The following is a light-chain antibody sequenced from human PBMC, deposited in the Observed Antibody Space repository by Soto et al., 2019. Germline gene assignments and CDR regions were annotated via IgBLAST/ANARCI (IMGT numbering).Light chain of an antibody. V-gene: IGKV3-15*01. CDR1: QSVSSN. J-gene: IGKJ1*01. Sequence: EIVMTQSPATLSVSPGERATLSCRASQSVSSNLAWYQQKPGQAPRLLIYGASTRATGIPARFSGSGSGTEFTLTISRLQSEDVAVYYCQHYNNWPRTFVQGTKVEIK. CDR3: QHYNNWPRT. CDR2: GAS.